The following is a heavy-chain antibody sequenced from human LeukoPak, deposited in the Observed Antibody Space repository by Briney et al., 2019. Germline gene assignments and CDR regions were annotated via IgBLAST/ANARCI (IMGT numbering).Heavy chain of an antibody. V-gene: IGHV4-59*01. D-gene: IGHD1-26*01. CDR2: IYFSGSI. CDR1: GGSISTYY. J-gene: IGHJ4*02. Sequence: SETLSLTSTVSGGSISTYYWNWIRQPPGQGLEWIGYIYFSGSINYNRSLKSRVTISVDTSKNQFSLRLNSVTAAHTAVYYCARGTGSYFTPYYFDYWGQGTLVTVSS. CDR3: ARGTGSYFTPYYFDY.